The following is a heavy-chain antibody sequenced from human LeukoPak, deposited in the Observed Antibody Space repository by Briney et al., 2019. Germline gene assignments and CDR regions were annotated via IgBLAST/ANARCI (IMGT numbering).Heavy chain of an antibody. CDR3: AKGASYGDYSEFDY. D-gene: IGHD4-17*01. V-gene: IGHV3-23*01. CDR1: GFTFSGYA. J-gene: IGHJ4*02. CDR2: IRGSGGST. Sequence: GGSLRLSWAASGFTFSGYAMSWVRQAPGKGLGWVSAIRGSGGSTYYADSVKGRFTISRDNSKNTLYLQMNSLRAEDTAVYYCAKGASYGDYSEFDYWGQGTLVTVSS.